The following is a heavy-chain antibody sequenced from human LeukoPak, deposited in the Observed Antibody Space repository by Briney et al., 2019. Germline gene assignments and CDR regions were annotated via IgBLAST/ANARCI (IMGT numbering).Heavy chain of an antibody. J-gene: IGHJ4*02. Sequence: PGGSLRLSCAASGFTFNTYAMSWVRQAPGKGLEWVANIKQDGSEKYYVDSVKGRFTISRDNAKNSLYLQMNSLRAEDTAVYYCARGRGWLRGFDYWGQGTLVTVSS. CDR1: GFTFNTYA. D-gene: IGHD5-12*01. CDR3: ARGRGWLRGFDY. V-gene: IGHV3-7*01. CDR2: IKQDGSEK.